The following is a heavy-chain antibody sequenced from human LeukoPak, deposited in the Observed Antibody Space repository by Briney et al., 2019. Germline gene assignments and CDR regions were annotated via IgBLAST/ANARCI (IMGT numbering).Heavy chain of an antibody. D-gene: IGHD1-14*01. CDR3: ARVGPETAFDY. CDR1: GLTLRSFS. J-gene: IGHJ4*02. V-gene: IGHV3-64*02. CDR2: INYKGGAT. Sequence: PGGSLRLSCAASGLTLRSFSMHWVRQSPGRGLEYVSAINYKGGATYYTDSVKGRFTISRDDSKNTLYLQMASLRREDMGVYYCARVGPETAFDYWGQGTLVTVSS.